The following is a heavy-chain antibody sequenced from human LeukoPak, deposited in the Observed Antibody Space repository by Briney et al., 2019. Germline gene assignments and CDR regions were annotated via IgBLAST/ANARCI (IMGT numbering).Heavy chain of an antibody. J-gene: IGHJ4*02. CDR1: GYTFTSYG. CDR2: ISAYIGNT. CDR3: ARAPRLIVVVITPDY. V-gene: IGHV1-18*01. Sequence: ASVKVSCKASGYTFTSYGISWVRQAPGQGLEWMGWISAYIGNTNYAQKLQGRVTMTTDTSTSTAYMELRSLRSDDTAVYYCARAPRLIVVVITPDYWGQGTLVTVSS. D-gene: IGHD3-22*01.